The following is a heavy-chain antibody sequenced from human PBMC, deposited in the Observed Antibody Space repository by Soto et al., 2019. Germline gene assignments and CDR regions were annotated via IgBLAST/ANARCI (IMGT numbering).Heavy chain of an antibody. CDR2: IDWDDDK. D-gene: IGHD2-2*01. J-gene: IGHJ6*02. V-gene: IGHV2-70*01. CDR3: ARILGYCSSTSCFYYYGMDV. CDR1: GFSLSTREMC. Sequence: PTLEKPTEAHAQSCAFSGFSLSTREMCVSWIRQPPGKALEWLALIDWDDDKYYSTSLKTRLTISKDTSKNQVVLTMTNMDPVDTATYYCARILGYCSSTSCFYYYGMDVWGQGTTVTVSS.